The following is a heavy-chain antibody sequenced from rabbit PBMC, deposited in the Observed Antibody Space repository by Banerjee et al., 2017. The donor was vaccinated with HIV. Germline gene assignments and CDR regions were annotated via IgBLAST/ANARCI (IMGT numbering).Heavy chain of an antibody. J-gene: IGHJ4*01. CDR2: IDTGGRDFT. CDR3: ARDLVAVIGWNFSL. V-gene: IGHV1S45*01. CDR1: GFDFSAYTF. Sequence: QEQLVESGGDLVQPGASLTLTCTASGFDFSAYTFMCWVRQAPGKGLEWIACIDTGGRDFTYYATWAKGRFTISKTSSTTVTLQMTSLTVADTATYFCARDLVAVIGWNFSLWGPGTLVTVS. D-gene: IGHD1-1*01.